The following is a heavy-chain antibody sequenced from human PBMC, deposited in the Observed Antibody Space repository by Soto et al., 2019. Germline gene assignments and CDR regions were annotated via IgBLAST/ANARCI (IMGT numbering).Heavy chain of an antibody. Sequence: SVKVSFTVSGFTFIRSAFQWVRQARGQGLEWIGWIVAASGKTDYSQIFQERVTITRDMSTSTAYMELSSLSSEDTAVYYCAATLDWGSYDFGGYPSWGQGTLVNVSS. CDR3: AATLDWGSYDFGGYPS. CDR1: GFTFIRSA. CDR2: IVAASGKT. V-gene: IGHV1-58*01. J-gene: IGHJ4*02. D-gene: IGHD3-22*01.